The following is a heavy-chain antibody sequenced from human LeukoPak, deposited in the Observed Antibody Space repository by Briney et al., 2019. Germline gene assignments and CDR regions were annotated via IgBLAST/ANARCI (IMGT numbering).Heavy chain of an antibody. D-gene: IGHD3-22*01. CDR2: INPSGGST. V-gene: IGHV1-46*01. CDR1: GYTFTSYY. Sequence: ASVKVSCKASGYTFTSYYMHWVRQAPGQGLEWMGIINPSGGSTSYAQKFQGRVTITRDMSTSTVYMELSSLRSEDTAVYYCARGPREYYYDSTGYYGFAEYFQYWGQGTLVTVSS. J-gene: IGHJ1*01. CDR3: ARGPREYYYDSTGYYGFAEYFQY.